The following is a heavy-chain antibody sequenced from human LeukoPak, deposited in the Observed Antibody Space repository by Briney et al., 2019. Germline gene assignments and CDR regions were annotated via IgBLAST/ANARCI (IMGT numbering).Heavy chain of an antibody. CDR2: INPNSGGT. J-gene: IGHJ5*02. Sequence: ASVKVSCKASGYTFTGYYMHWVRQAPGQGLEWMRRINPNSGGTNYAQKFQGRVTMTRDTSISTAYMELSRLRSDDTAVYYCARDDAYSSARGGFDPWGQGTLVTVSS. D-gene: IGHD6-25*01. CDR1: GYTFTGYY. CDR3: ARDDAYSSARGGFDP. V-gene: IGHV1-2*06.